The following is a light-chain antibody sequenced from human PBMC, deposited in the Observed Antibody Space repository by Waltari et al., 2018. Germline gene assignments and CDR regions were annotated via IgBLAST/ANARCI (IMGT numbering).Light chain of an antibody. Sequence: SYVLTQPPSVSVAPGKTARITCGGNNIGNKNVHWYQQKQGQAPVLVIYYHSDRPSGIPERFSGSNSGNTATLTISRVEAGDEADYSCQVWDSGTDQQGVFGGGTKLTVL. CDR1: NIGNKN. J-gene: IGLJ3*02. V-gene: IGLV3-21*04. CDR3: QVWDSGTDQQGV. CDR2: YHS.